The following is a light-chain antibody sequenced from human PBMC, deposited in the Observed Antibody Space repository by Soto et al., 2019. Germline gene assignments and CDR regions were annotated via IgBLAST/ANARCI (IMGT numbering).Light chain of an antibody. CDR1: QRVSSN. CDR2: GAS. Sequence: EIVMTQSPATLSVSPGERATLSCRASQRVSSNLAWYQQQPGQAPRLLIYGASTRATAIPARFSGSGSGTEFTLTISSLQSEDFAVYYCHQYNNWPPWTFGQGTKVEIK. J-gene: IGKJ1*01. V-gene: IGKV3-15*01. CDR3: HQYNNWPPWT.